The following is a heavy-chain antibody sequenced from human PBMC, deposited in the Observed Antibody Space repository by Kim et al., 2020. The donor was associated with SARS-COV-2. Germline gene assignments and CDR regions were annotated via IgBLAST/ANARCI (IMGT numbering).Heavy chain of an antibody. CDR3: TRRNPAVSTFGY. CDR1: GGSIFSPNW. Sequence: SETLSLTCAVSGGSIFSPNWWSWVRQPPGQRLEWIGVIYHSGSTNYNPSIKSRVTISVDKTKNQFSLQLSSVTAADTAEYYCTRRNPAVSTFGYWGQGTL. D-gene: IGHD3-10*02. V-gene: IGHV4-4*02. J-gene: IGHJ4*02. CDR2: IYHSGST.